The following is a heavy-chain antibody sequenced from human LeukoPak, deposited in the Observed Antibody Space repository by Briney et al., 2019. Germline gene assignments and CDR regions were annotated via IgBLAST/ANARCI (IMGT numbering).Heavy chain of an antibody. CDR2: INPNSGGT. CDR3: ARDPNGGGSYYLDY. Sequence: GASVKVSCKASGYTFTGYYMHWVRQAPGQGLEWMGWINPNSGGTNYAQKFQGRVTMTRDTSISTAYMELSRLRSDDTAVYYCARDPNGGGSYYLDYWGQGTLVTVSS. V-gene: IGHV1-2*02. J-gene: IGHJ4*02. CDR1: GYTFTGYY. D-gene: IGHD1-26*01.